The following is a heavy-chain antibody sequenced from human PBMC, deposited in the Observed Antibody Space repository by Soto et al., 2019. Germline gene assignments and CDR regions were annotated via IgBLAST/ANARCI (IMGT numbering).Heavy chain of an antibody. CDR3: ARWVGGSMYDNSGKYDS. D-gene: IGHD3-22*01. CDR1: GFTFSDSG. V-gene: IGHV3-30*03. J-gene: IGHJ5*01. Sequence: QVQLVESGGGVVQPGRSLRLTCAASGFTFSDSGMHWVRQAPGKGLEWVALVSNDGNRKYYADSVKGRFTISRDNSENTLYLQMHSLSAEDTAVYYCARWVGGSMYDNSGKYDSWGQGTLVTVSS. CDR2: VSNDGNRK.